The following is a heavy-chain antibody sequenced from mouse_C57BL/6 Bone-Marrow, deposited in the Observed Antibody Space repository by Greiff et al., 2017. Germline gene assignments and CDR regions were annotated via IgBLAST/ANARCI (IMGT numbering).Heavy chain of an antibody. V-gene: IGHV1-59*01. Sequence: QVQLQQPGAELVRPGTSVKLSCKASGYTFTSYWMHWVKQRPGQGLEWIGVIDPSDSYTNYNQKFKGKATLTVDTSSSTAYMQLSSLTSEDSAVYYCASNYPAWFAYGGQGTLVTVSA. CDR3: ASNYPAWFAY. CDR1: GYTFTSYW. CDR2: IDPSDSYT. J-gene: IGHJ3*01. D-gene: IGHD2-1*01.